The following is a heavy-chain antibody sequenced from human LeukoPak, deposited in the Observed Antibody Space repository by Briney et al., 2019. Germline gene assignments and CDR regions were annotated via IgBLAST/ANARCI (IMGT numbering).Heavy chain of an antibody. Sequence: GGSLRLSCAASGFTFSSYAMSWVRQAPGKGLEWVSGIGGSSCSTYYADSVKGRFTIYRDNSKNTLYLQMNSLRAEDTAVYYCAKDSYVDYAFDYWGQGTLVTVSS. V-gene: IGHV3-23*01. CDR2: IGGSSCST. CDR1: GFTFSSYA. CDR3: AKDSYVDYAFDY. J-gene: IGHJ4*02. D-gene: IGHD4-17*01.